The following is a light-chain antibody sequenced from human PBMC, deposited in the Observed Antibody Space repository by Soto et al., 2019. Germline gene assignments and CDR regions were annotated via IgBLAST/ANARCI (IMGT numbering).Light chain of an antibody. J-gene: IGKJ1*01. CDR3: QHCYSYSER. V-gene: IGKV1-5*03. Sequence: DIKMTQSPSTLSGSVGDRVTITCRASQTISSWLAWYQQKPGKAPKILIYKESNLNSGGPSRFICSRSETEFPLTTRSLQPDAFAPYYWQHCYSYSERLGQGTKV. CDR1: QTISSW. CDR2: KES.